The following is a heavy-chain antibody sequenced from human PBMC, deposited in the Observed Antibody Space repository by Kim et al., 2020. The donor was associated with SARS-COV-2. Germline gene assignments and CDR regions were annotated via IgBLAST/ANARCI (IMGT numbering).Heavy chain of an antibody. J-gene: IGHJ4*02. Sequence: SETLSLTCAVYGGSFSGYYWSWIRQPPGKGLEWIGEINHSGSTNYNPSLKSRVTISVDTSKNQFSLKLSSVTAADTAVYYCARGGDDILTGYHPPDYWGQGTLVTVSS. CDR1: GGSFSGYY. CDR2: INHSGST. D-gene: IGHD3-9*01. CDR3: ARGGDDILTGYHPPDY. V-gene: IGHV4-34*01.